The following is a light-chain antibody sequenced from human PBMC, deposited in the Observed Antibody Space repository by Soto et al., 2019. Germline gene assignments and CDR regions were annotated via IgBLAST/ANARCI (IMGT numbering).Light chain of an antibody. V-gene: IGKV3-20*01. CDR3: QRYGSSPLIT. CDR1: QSVSSSS. Sequence: EIVLTQSPGTLSLSPGERATLSCRASQSVSSSSLAWYQQRPGQAPRLLIYGTSSRATGIPDRFSGSGSGTDFTLIISRLEPEDFAVYFCQRYGSSPLITFGQGTRLEI. CDR2: GTS. J-gene: IGKJ5*01.